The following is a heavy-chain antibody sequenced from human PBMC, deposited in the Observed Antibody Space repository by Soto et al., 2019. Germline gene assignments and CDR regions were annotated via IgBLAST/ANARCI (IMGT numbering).Heavy chain of an antibody. CDR3: AKDTSSSPYYMDV. CDR2: ISGSTGTT. D-gene: IGHD2-2*01. V-gene: IGHV3-23*01. Sequence: EVQVLESGGGSVQPGGSLRLSCAASGFTFSNFAMSWVRHAPGKGLEWVSEISGSTGTTYNADSVKGRFIISRDNSKNTLHLQMNSLRAEDTAVYYCAKDTSSSPYYMDVWGKGTTVTVSS. CDR1: GFTFSNFA. J-gene: IGHJ6*03.